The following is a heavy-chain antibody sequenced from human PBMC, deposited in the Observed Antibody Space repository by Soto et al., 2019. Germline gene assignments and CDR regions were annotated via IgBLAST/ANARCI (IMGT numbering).Heavy chain of an antibody. V-gene: IGHV1-18*04. CDR2: ISAYNGNT. CDR3: ARESDYDILTGSDY. J-gene: IGHJ4*02. Sequence: TLTSYGISWVRQAPGQGLEWMGWISAYNGNTNYAQKLQGRVTMTTDTSTSTAYMELRSLRSDDTAVYYCARESDYDILTGSDYWGQGTLVTVS. CDR1: TLTSYG. D-gene: IGHD3-9*01.